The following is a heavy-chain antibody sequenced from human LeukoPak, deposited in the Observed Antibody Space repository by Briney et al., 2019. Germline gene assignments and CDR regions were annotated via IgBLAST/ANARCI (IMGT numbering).Heavy chain of an antibody. V-gene: IGHV3-7*01. Sequence: GGSLRLSCAASGFTFSSYAMSWVRQAPGKGLEWVANIKQDGSEKYYVDSVKGRFTISRDNAKNSLYLQMNSLRAEDTAVYYCASGVRCSGGSCYSGPDNWGQGTLVTVSS. CDR1: GFTFSSYA. CDR3: ASGVRCSGGSCYSGPDN. D-gene: IGHD2-15*01. J-gene: IGHJ4*02. CDR2: IKQDGSEK.